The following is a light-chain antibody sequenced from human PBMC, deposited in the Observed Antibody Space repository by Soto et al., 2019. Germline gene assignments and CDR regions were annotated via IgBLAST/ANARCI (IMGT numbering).Light chain of an antibody. V-gene: IGLV1-40*01. CDR3: QSYDSSLSGCV. J-gene: IGLJ1*01. CDR1: SSNIGANYD. Sequence: QSVLTQPPSVSGAPGQRVTISCTGSSSNIGANYDVHWYQQLPGTAPKLLIYDNTGRPSGVPDRFPGSKSGTSASLAITGLQAEDEADYYCQSYDSSLSGCVFGTGTKVTVL. CDR2: DNT.